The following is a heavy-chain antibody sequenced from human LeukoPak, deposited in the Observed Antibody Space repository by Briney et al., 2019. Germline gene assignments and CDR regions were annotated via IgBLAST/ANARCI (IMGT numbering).Heavy chain of an antibody. Sequence: PSETLCLTCTVPGGSMSSGDYYWSWIRQPPGKGLEWMGYIYHSGTTYYNPSLKSRITMSVDTSKNQFSLRLTSVTAADTAVYYCATGRFYFDYWGQGTLVTVSS. CDR1: GGSMSSGDYY. J-gene: IGHJ4*02. V-gene: IGHV4-30-4*08. CDR2: IYHSGTT. D-gene: IGHD1-26*01. CDR3: ATGRFYFDY.